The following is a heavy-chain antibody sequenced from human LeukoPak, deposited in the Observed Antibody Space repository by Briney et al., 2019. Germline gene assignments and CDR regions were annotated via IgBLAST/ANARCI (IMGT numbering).Heavy chain of an antibody. CDR1: GYSISSGYY. D-gene: IGHD3-22*01. Sequence: PSETLSLNCAVSGYSISSGYYWGWIRQPPGRGLEWIGNIYHSSNTYYSPSLKSRVTISVDMSKNHFSLKLSSMTAADTAVYYCAAIGVAGQFDFWGQGILVTVSS. V-gene: IGHV4-38-2*01. CDR3: AAIGVAGQFDF. J-gene: IGHJ4*02. CDR2: IYHSSNT.